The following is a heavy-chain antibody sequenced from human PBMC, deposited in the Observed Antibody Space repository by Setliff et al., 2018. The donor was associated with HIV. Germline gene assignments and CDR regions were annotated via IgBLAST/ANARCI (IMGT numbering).Heavy chain of an antibody. D-gene: IGHD3-10*01. CDR1: GGSFSGYS. CDR3: TRVRDHYDSGTYYKPLYFFDS. Sequence: SETLSLTCAVYGGSFSGYSWNWIRQPPGKGLEWIGEINYSGGTNYNPSLKSRVTISIDRSKNQFSLKLNSVIAADTAVYYCTRVRDHYDSGTYYKPLYFFDSWGQGTLVTVSS. J-gene: IGHJ4*02. CDR2: INYSGGT. V-gene: IGHV4-34*01.